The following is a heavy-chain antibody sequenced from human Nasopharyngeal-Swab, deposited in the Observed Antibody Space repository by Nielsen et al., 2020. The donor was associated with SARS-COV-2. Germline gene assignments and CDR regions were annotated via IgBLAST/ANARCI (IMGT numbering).Heavy chain of an antibody. CDR2: IYYSGST. D-gene: IGHD3-22*01. V-gene: IGHV4-39*01. J-gene: IGHJ2*01. CDR3: ARLVGPTMIVVAISPDWYFDL. Sequence: SETLSLTCTVSGGSISSSSYYWGWIRQPPGKGLEWIGSIYYSGSTYYNPSLKSRVTISVDTSKNQFSLKLSSVTAADTAVYYCARLVGPTMIVVAISPDWYFDLWGRGTLVIVSS. CDR1: GGSISSSSYY.